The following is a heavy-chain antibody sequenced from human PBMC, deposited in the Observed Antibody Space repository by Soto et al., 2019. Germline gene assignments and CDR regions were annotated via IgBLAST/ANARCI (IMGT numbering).Heavy chain of an antibody. J-gene: IGHJ6*02. CDR1: GFTFSSYG. CDR2: ISYDGSNK. Sequence: QVQLVESGGGVVQPGRSLRLSCAASGFTFSSYGMHWVRQAPGTGLEWVAVISYDGSNKYYPDSVKGRVTNSRDNAKNTRYLQMNSLRAEDTAVYYCAKDFDLGMGGMDVWGQGTTVTVSS. D-gene: IGHD7-27*01. CDR3: AKDFDLGMGGMDV. V-gene: IGHV3-30*18.